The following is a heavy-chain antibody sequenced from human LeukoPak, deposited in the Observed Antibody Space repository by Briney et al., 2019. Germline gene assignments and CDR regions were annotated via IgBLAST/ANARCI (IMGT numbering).Heavy chain of an antibody. V-gene: IGHV4-59*01. CDR1: GGSISSYY. CDR2: IYYSGST. J-gene: IGHJ5*02. Sequence: SQTLSLTCTVSGGSISSYYWSWIRQPPGKGLEWIGYIYYSGSTNYNPSLKSRVTISVDTSKNQFSLKLSSVTAADTAVYYCARTDYGDYGNWFDPWGQGTLVTVSS. D-gene: IGHD4-17*01. CDR3: ARTDYGDYGNWFDP.